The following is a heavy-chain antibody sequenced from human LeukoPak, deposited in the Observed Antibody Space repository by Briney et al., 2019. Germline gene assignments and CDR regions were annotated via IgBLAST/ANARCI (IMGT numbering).Heavy chain of an antibody. V-gene: IGHV4/OR15-8*01. D-gene: IGHD6-19*01. J-gene: IGHJ4*02. CDR1: GVSISSSIR. Sequence: PSETLSLTCGVSGVSISSSIRWSWVRQPPGKGLEWIGEIHHEGSTKYSPSLKSRVTISVDKSKNQFSLKLNSMTAADTAVYYCTAQGGWYIDYWGQGTLVTVSS. CDR3: TAQGGWYIDY. CDR2: IHHEGST.